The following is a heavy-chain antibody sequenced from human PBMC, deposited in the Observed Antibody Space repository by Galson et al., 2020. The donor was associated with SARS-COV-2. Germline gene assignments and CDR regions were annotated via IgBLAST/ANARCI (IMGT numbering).Heavy chain of an antibody. V-gene: IGHV4-31*03. CDR3: ARIPSITIFGVVTYVDV. CDR2: IYYSGST. Sequence: SETLSLTCTVSGGSISSGGYYWSWIRQHPGKGLEWIGYIYYSGSTYYNPSLKSRVTISVDTSKNQFSLKLSSVTAADTAVYYCARIPSITIFGVVTYVDVWGKGTTVTVSS. J-gene: IGHJ6*03. CDR1: GGSISSGGYY. D-gene: IGHD3-3*01.